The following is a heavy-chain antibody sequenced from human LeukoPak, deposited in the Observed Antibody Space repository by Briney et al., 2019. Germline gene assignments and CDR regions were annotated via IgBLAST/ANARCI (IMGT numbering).Heavy chain of an antibody. CDR3: ARAFLDLYFDY. J-gene: IGHJ4*02. Sequence: ASVTVSCKASGYTFTSYYMHWVRQAPGQGLEWMGMINPSGGSTNYAQKFQGRVTMTRDTSTSTVYMELSSLRSEDTAVYYCARAFLDLYFDYWGQGTLVTVSS. CDR2: INPSGGST. V-gene: IGHV1-46*01. CDR1: GYTFTSYY.